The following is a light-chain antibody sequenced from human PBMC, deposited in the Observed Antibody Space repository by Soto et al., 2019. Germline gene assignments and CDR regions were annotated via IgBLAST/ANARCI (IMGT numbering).Light chain of an antibody. CDR1: QGISRG. J-gene: IGKJ5*01. CDR2: DSS. CDR3: QQYDIWPPIT. Sequence: EIGMAQVSATLFLSSGGRAHPPCRAQQGISRGLAWYQQKPGQAPSLLIYDSSTRATGIPARFSGSGSGTEFTLTISSLQSEDFAFYYCQQYDIWPPITFGQGTRLEIK. V-gene: IGKV3-15*01.